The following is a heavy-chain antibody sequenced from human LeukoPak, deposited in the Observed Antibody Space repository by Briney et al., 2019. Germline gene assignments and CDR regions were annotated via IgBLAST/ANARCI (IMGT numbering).Heavy chain of an antibody. J-gene: IGHJ4*02. CDR1: GGTFSRSG. CDR2: ITPMFGTA. V-gene: IGHV1-69*13. D-gene: IGHD3-22*01. Sequence: SVKVSCKASGGTFSRSGISLVRQAPGQGLEWMGGITPMFGTANYAQKFQGRVTITADESTSTAYLELTSLRSEDTAIYYCARDAAIFDSSGYYFLWWGQGALVTVSS. CDR3: ARDAAIFDSSGYYFLW.